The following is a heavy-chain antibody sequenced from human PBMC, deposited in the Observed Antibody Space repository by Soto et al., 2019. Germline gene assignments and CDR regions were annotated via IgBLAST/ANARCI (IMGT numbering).Heavy chain of an antibody. J-gene: IGHJ4*02. CDR2: LYNTGSS. D-gene: IGHD6-13*01. CDR1: GGSVNSGTYY. V-gene: IGHV4-61*03. Sequence: QVQLQESGPGLVKPSETLSLTCAVSGGSVNSGTYYWSWIRQPPGKGLEWIGYLYNTGSSDYNPSLNSRVTISVDTSMNHFSLIVSSVTAADTAVYFCAGGSSASAYIDSWGQGTLVTVSS. CDR3: AGGSSASAYIDS.